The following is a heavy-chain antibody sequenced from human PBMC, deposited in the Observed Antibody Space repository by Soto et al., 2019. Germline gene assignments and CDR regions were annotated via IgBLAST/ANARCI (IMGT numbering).Heavy chain of an antibody. J-gene: IGHJ4*02. D-gene: IGHD3-10*01. CDR3: ARGGTMVRGVGLGAYDY. Sequence: SETLSLTCTVSGGSISSYYWSWIRQPPGKGLEWIGYIYYSGSTNYNPSLKSRVTISVDTSRNQFSLHLNSVTPEDTAVYYCARGGTMVRGVGLGAYDYWGQGTLVTVSS. CDR1: GGSISSYY. V-gene: IGHV4-59*12. CDR2: IYYSGST.